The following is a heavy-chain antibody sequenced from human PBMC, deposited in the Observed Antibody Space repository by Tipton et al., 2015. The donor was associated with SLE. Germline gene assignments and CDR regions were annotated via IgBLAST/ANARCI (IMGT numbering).Heavy chain of an antibody. CDR1: GGSISSSSCY. D-gene: IGHD6-13*01. V-gene: IGHV4-39*07. CDR2: IYYSGST. J-gene: IGHJ3*02. CDR3: ARDFVGYSSPDTAFDI. Sequence: TLSLTCTVSGGSISSSSCYWGWIRQPPGKGLEWIGSIYYSGSTYYNPSLKSRVTISVDTSKNQFSLKLSSVTAADTAVYYCARDFVGYSSPDTAFDIWGQGTMVTVSS.